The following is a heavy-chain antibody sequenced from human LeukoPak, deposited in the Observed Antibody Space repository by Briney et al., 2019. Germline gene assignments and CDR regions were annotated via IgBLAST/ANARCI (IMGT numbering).Heavy chain of an antibody. Sequence: ASVKVSCRASGYTFTNSDITWVRQAPGQGLEWMGRISTSNGDTNYAAKLQGRVTMTTDTSTSTVYMELGSLTFDDTALYFCARDPYHRLGPPLDLWGQGTLVTVSS. J-gene: IGHJ5*02. D-gene: IGHD1-14*01. CDR1: GYTFTNSD. CDR3: ARDPYHRLGPPLDL. CDR2: ISTSNGDT. V-gene: IGHV1-18*01.